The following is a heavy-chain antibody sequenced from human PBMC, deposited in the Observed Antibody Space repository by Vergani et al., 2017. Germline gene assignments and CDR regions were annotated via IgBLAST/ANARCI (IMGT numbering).Heavy chain of an antibody. CDR1: GGSLSSSY. D-gene: IGHD2-15*01. CDR2: IFYSGST. V-gene: IGHV4-59*03. J-gene: IGHJ5*02. CDR3: AKFGGCYSSNWFDP. Sequence: QVQLQESGPGLLKPSETLSLTCTVSGGSLSSSYWSWIRQPPGKGLEWIGQIFYSGSTNYNSSLKSRVTISVDTSKNQFSLKLNSVTAADTAVYYCAKFGGCYSSNWFDPWGQGTLVTVSS.